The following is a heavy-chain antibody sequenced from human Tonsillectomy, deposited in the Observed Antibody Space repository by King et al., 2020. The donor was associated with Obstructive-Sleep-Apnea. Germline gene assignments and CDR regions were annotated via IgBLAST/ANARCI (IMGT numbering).Heavy chain of an antibody. CDR2: INSDGSST. CDR3: ARALRVSYYYYGMDV. J-gene: IGHJ6*02. Sequence: VQLVESGGGLVQPGGSLRLSCAASGFTFSSYWMHWVRQAPGKGLVWVSRINSDGSSTSYADSVKGRFTISRDNAKNTLYLQMNSLRAEDTAVYYCARALRVSYYYYGMDVWGQGTTVTVSS. V-gene: IGHV3-74*01. D-gene: IGHD5/OR15-5a*01. CDR1: GFTFSSYW.